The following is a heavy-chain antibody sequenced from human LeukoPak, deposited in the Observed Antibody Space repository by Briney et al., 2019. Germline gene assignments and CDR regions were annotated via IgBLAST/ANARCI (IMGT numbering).Heavy chain of an antibody. Sequence: GGSLRLSCAASGFTFSSYAMSWVRQAPGKGLEWVSAISGSGGSTHYADSVKGRFTISRDNSKNTLYLQMNSLRAEDTAVYYCARDYDILTGVGDAFDIWGQGTMVTVSS. D-gene: IGHD3-9*01. CDR2: ISGSGGST. J-gene: IGHJ3*02. CDR3: ARDYDILTGVGDAFDI. CDR1: GFTFSSYA. V-gene: IGHV3-23*01.